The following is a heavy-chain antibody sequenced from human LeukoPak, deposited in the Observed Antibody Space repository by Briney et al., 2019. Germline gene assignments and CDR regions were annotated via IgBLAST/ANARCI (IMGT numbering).Heavy chain of an antibody. Sequence: ASVKVSCKASGYTFTGYYMHWVRQAPGQGLEWMGWINPNSGGTNYAQKFQGRVTMTRDTSISTAYMELSRLRSDDTAVYYCAIYRNWGDDAFDIWGQGTMVTVSS. CDR1: GYTFTGYY. J-gene: IGHJ3*02. V-gene: IGHV1-2*02. CDR3: AIYRNWGDDAFDI. D-gene: IGHD7-27*01. CDR2: INPNSGGT.